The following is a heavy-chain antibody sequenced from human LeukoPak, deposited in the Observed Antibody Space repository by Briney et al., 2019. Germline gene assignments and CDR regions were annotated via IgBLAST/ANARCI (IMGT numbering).Heavy chain of an antibody. Sequence: GGSLRLSCAVSGFTFSSYTMNWVRQTPGKGLEWVSSISSSGSYIYYADSVKGRFTISRDNVRNSLYLQMNRLRAEDTAVYYCARGAHSRSHQSDHPFDYWRQGTLVTVST. V-gene: IGHV3-21*01. D-gene: IGHD1-26*01. CDR3: ARGAHSRSHQSDHPFDY. CDR1: GFTFSSYT. J-gene: IGHJ4*02. CDR2: ISSSGSYI.